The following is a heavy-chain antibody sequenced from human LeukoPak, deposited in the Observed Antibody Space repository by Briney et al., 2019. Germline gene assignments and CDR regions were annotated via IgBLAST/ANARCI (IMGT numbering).Heavy chain of an antibody. J-gene: IGHJ4*02. CDR1: GYSFTNYY. V-gene: IGHV1-46*01. CDR3: ARDLCNDGICYFDY. D-gene: IGHD2-8*01. Sequence: GASVKVSCKTSGYSFTNYYMHWVRQAPGQGLEWMGIINPSGGSTSYAQKFQGRVTMTRDTSTSTVYMELSSLRSEDTAVYYCARDLCNDGICYFDYWGQGTLVTVSS. CDR2: INPSGGST.